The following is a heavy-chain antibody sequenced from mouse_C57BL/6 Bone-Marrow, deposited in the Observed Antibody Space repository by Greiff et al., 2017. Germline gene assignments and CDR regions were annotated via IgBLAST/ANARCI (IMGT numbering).Heavy chain of an antibody. CDR1: GYTFTSYW. V-gene: IGHV1-74*01. D-gene: IGHD1-1*01. Sequence: QVQLQQPGAELVKPGASVKVSCKASGYTFTSYWMHWVKQRPGQGLEWIGRIHPSDSDTNYNQKFKGKATLTVDKSSSTAYMQLSSLTSEYSAVXYCASTVVATDYFDYWGQGTTLTVSS. CDR3: ASTVVATDYFDY. CDR2: IHPSDSDT. J-gene: IGHJ2*01.